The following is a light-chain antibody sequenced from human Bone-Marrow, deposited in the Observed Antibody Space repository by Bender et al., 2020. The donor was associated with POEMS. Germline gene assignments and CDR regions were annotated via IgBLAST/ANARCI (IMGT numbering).Light chain of an antibody. V-gene: IGLV3-1*01. J-gene: IGLJ3*02. CDR1: RLGSRY. Sequence: SYELTQPPSMSVSPGQTASITCSGDRLGSRYVSWFQQKTGQSPVLVIYQDRSRPSGIPDRFSGSTSGDTATLTISGVQAEDEGDYYCQSADSSGTHPVVFGGGTKLTVL. CDR3: QSADSSGTHPVV. CDR2: QDR.